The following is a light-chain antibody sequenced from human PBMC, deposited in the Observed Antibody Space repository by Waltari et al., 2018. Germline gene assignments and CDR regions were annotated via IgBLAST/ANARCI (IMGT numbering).Light chain of an antibody. CDR3: HSYDSSPFWV. J-gene: IGLJ3*02. CDR1: SGSIAPDY. Sequence: NFLLTQPHSVSESPGKTVTISCTRSSGSIAPDYLQWYQQPPGSAPTTVIYEDDQRPSGVPDRFSGSIDSPSNSASLTISGLKTEDEADYYCHSYDSSPFWVFGGGTKLTVL. CDR2: EDD. V-gene: IGLV6-57*03.